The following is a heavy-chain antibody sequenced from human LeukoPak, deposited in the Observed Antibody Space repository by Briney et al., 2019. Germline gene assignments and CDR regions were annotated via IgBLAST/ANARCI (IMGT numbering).Heavy chain of an antibody. V-gene: IGHV1-2*06. CDR3: ARDGTSYYYDSSGYSHYYSYYMDV. CDR2: INTDNGGT. D-gene: IGHD3-22*01. J-gene: IGHJ6*03. Sequence: ASVKVSCKASGYTFTGYFIHWVRQAPGQGLEWVGRINTDNGGTNYAQKFQGRVTMTRDTSVTTAYMELSGLRSDYTAVYFCARDGTSYYYDSSGYSHYYSYYMDVWGKGTTITVSS. CDR1: GYTFTGYF.